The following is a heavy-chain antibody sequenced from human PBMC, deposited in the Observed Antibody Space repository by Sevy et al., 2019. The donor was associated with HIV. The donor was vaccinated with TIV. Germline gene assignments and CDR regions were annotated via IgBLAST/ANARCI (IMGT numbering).Heavy chain of an antibody. D-gene: IGHD3-22*01. CDR2: ISGPGYCT. Sequence: GGSLRLSCAASGFTFNTHAMNWVRQAPGKGLEWVSVISGPGYCTNYAYSVKGRFTISRNNSKNTLYLQMNSLRDDDTAVYYCAKALNPALESMLEVNLRSLKGFDVWGQGTMVTVSS. CDR1: GFTFNTHA. J-gene: IGHJ3*01. V-gene: IGHV3-23*01. CDR3: AKALNPALESMLEVNLRSLKGFDV.